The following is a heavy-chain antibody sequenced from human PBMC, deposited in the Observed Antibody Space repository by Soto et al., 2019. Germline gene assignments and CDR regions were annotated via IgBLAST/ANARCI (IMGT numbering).Heavy chain of an antibody. CDR1: GFTFSSYG. CDR2: ISYDGSNK. V-gene: IGHV3-30*18. D-gene: IGHD1-26*01. CDR3: ANVPTSGEYYFAY. Sequence: QVQLVESGGGVVQPGRSLRLSCAASGFTFSSYGMHWVRQAPGKGLEWVAVISYDGSNKYYADSVKGRFTISRDNSKNALYLQMNSLRAKAAAVYYCANVPTSGEYYFAYWGQGTLVTVSS. J-gene: IGHJ4*02.